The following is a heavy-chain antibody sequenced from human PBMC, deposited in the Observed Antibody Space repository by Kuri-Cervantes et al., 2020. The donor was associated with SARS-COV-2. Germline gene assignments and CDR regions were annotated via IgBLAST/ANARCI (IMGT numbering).Heavy chain of an antibody. J-gene: IGHJ4*02. V-gene: IGHV4-39*07. CDR3: ARGGGGSSWYFDY. D-gene: IGHD6-13*01. CDR1: GFTFSSYS. Sequence: ESLKISCAASGFTFSSYSMNWVRQAPGKGLEWIGSIYYSGSTYYNPSLKSRVTISVDTSKNQFSLKLSSVTAADTAVYYCARGGGGSSWYFDYWGQGTLVTVSS. CDR2: IYYSGST.